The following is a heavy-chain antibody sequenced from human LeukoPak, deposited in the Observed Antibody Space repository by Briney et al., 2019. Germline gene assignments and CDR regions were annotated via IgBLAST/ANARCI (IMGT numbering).Heavy chain of an antibody. D-gene: IGHD4-17*01. J-gene: IGHJ3*02. CDR1: GFTVSSNY. Sequence: PGGSLRLSRAASGFTVSSNYMSWVRQAPGKGLEWVSVIYSGGSTYYADSVKGRFTISRDNSKNTLYLQMNSLRAEDTAVYYCAKDTGGYGDFIDAFDIWGQGTMVTVSS. CDR2: IYSGGST. CDR3: AKDTGGYGDFIDAFDI. V-gene: IGHV3-53*01.